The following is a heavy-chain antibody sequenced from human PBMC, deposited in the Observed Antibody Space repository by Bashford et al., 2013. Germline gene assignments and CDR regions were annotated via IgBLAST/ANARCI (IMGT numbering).Heavy chain of an antibody. CDR3: ARGDPAMIVWYLDY. CDR2: IIPILGIA. D-gene: IGHD3-22*01. V-gene: IGHV1-69*04. Sequence: WVRQAPGQGLEWMGRIIPILGIANYAQKFQGRVTITADKSTSTAYMELSSLRPDDTAVYYCARGDPAMIVWYLDYVGARNSGHRLL. J-gene: IGHJ4*01.